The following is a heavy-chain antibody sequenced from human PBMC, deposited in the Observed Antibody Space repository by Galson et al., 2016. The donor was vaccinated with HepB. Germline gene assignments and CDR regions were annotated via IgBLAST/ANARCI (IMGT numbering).Heavy chain of an antibody. CDR2: IYWDDDQ. Sequence: PALVKPTQTLTLTCTVSGFSLSTIGVGVGWIRQPPGKALEWLGLIYWDDDQRYSPSLKSRLTITKDTSKNQVVLAMTNIDPVDTATDYCGHRRDTRTTWDFFGMDVWGQGTTVTVSS. D-gene: IGHD1-14*01. V-gene: IGHV2-5*02. J-gene: IGHJ6*02. CDR3: GHRRDTRTTWDFFGMDV. CDR1: GFSLSTIGVG.